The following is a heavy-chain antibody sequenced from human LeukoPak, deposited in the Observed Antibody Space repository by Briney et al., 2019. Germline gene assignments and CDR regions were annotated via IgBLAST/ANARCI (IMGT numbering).Heavy chain of an antibody. V-gene: IGHV4-34*09. J-gene: IGHJ4*02. D-gene: IGHD3-16*02. Sequence: KTSETLSLTCAVYGGSFSGYYWSWIRQPPGKGLEWIGEINHSGSTYYNPSLKSRVTISVDTSKNQFSLKLSSVTAADTAVYYCARVRRYDYVWGSYRSYYFDYWGQGTLVTVSS. CDR1: GGSFSGYY. CDR2: INHSGST. CDR3: ARVRRYDYVWGSYRSYYFDY.